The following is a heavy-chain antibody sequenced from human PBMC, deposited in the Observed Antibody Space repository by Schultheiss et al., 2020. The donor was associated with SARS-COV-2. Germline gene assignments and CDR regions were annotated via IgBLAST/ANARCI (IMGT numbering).Heavy chain of an antibody. Sequence: GGSLRLSCAASGFTFSSYSMNWVRQAPGKGLEWVSAISGSGGSTYYADSVKGRFTISRDNSKNTLYLQMNSLRAEDTAVYYCAKDLGYCSGGSCYPSGVYYYYGMDVWGQGTTVTVSS. D-gene: IGHD2-15*01. CDR3: AKDLGYCSGGSCYPSGVYYYYGMDV. V-gene: IGHV3-23*01. CDR1: GFTFSSYS. CDR2: ISGSGGST. J-gene: IGHJ6*02.